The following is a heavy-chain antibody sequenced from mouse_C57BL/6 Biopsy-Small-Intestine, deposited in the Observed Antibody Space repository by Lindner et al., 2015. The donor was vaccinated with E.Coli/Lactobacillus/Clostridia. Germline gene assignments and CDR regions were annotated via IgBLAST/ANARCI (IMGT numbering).Heavy chain of an antibody. J-gene: IGHJ1*03. V-gene: IGHV1-39*01. CDR3: ASDAGTDV. CDR2: INPNYGTT. Sequence: VQLQESGPELVKPGASVKISCKASGYSFTDYNMNWVKQSNGQSLEWIGVINPNYGTTSYNQKFKGKATLTADKSSSTAYMQLSSLTSEDSAVYFCASDAGTDVWGTGTTVTVSS. D-gene: IGHD4-1*01. CDR1: GYSFTDYN.